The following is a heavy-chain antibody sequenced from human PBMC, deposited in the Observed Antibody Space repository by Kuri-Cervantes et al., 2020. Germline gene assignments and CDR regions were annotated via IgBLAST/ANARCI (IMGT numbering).Heavy chain of an antibody. CDR2: IIPIFGTA. V-gene: IGHV1-69*13. CDR3: ARGLPYSSSWPDYYYYGMDV. J-gene: IGHJ6*02. D-gene: IGHD6-13*01. CDR1: GGTFSSYA. Sequence: SVKVSCKASGGTFSSYAISWVRQAPGQGLEWMGGIIPIFGTANYAQKFQGRVTITADESTSTAYMELSSLRSDDTAVYYCARGLPYSSSWPDYYYYGMDVWGQGTTVTVSS.